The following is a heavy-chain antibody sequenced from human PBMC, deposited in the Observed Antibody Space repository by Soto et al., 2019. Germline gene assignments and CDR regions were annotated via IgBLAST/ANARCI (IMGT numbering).Heavy chain of an antibody. Sequence: SETLSLTCVVSGASISSGDWWSWVRQSPGQGLEWIAEVYHTGNTNFNPSLKSRVTLSVDQSKNQFSLNLNSVTAADTAVYYCARDRGVVPPGGGMDVWGQGITVTVSS. CDR3: ARDRGVVPPGGGMDV. CDR2: VYHTGNT. D-gene: IGHD2-2*01. V-gene: IGHV4-4*02. CDR1: GASISSGDW. J-gene: IGHJ6*02.